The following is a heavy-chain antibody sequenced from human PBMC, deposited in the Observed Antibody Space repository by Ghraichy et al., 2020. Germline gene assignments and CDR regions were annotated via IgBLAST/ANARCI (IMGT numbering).Heavy chain of an antibody. CDR1: GGSISSGGYY. D-gene: IGHD1/OR15-1a*01. CDR3: ARDRMWNTYYYYGMDV. CDR2: IYYSGST. Sequence: SETLSLTCTVSGGSISSGGYYWSWIRQHPGKGLEWIGYIYYSGSTYYNPSLKSRVTISVDTSKNQFSLKLSSVTAADTAVYYCARDRMWNTYYYYGMDVWGQGTTVTVSS. J-gene: IGHJ6*02. V-gene: IGHV4-31*03.